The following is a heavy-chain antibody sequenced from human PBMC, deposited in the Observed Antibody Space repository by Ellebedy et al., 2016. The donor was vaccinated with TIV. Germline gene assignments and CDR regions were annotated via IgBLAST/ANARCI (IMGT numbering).Heavy chain of an antibody. D-gene: IGHD6-19*01. V-gene: IGHV3-23*01. Sequence: PGGSLRLSCAASGFTFSSYAMSWVRQAPGEGLEWVSIIRGSGGNTYYADSVKGRFTISRDNSKNTLYLQMNSLRAEDTAVYYCARDPREWLVRGYFDCWGQGTLVTVSS. CDR1: GFTFSSYA. CDR3: ARDPREWLVRGYFDC. J-gene: IGHJ4*02. CDR2: IRGSGGNT.